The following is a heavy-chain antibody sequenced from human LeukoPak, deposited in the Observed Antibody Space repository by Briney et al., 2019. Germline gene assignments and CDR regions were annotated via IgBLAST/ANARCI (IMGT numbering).Heavy chain of an antibody. Sequence: PSETLSLTCTVSGGSMSRYYWRWLREPPGKGVEGVGYIYYSGSTNYNPSLKRRVTISVDTSKNQFSLKLSSVTAADTAVYYCAREENGMDVWGQGTTVTVSS. V-gene: IGHV4-59*01. CDR1: GGSMSRYY. J-gene: IGHJ6*02. CDR2: IYYSGST. D-gene: IGHD5-24*01. CDR3: AREENGMDV.